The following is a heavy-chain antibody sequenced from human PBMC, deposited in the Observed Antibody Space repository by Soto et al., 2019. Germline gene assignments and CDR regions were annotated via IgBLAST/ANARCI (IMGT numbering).Heavy chain of an antibody. CDR2: INNDGSST. CDR1: GFTFSSYW. D-gene: IGHD3-10*01. V-gene: IGHV3-74*01. J-gene: IGHJ4*02. Sequence: HPGGSLRLSCAASGFTFSSYWMHWVRQAPGKGLVWVSRINNDGSSTNYADSVKGRFTISRDNAKNTLYLQVNSLRVEDTAVYYCARGAYMIRGIINYYFDYWGQGTLVTVSS. CDR3: ARGAYMIRGIINYYFDY.